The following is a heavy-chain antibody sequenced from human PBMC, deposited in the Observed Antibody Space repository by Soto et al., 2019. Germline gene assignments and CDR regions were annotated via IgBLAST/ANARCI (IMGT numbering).Heavy chain of an antibody. V-gene: IGHV3-23*01. D-gene: IGHD3-10*01. CDR2: ISGSGSFT. Sequence: GGSLRLSCAASGFTFRTYAMNWVRQAPGKGLEWISAISGSGSFTHYADSVRGRFTISRDNSQNQLYLQMNNLRGDDTAMYYCAKIPTGSGSSRFDYWGQGIQVTVSS. CDR3: AKIPTGSGSSRFDY. CDR1: GFTFRTYA. J-gene: IGHJ4*02.